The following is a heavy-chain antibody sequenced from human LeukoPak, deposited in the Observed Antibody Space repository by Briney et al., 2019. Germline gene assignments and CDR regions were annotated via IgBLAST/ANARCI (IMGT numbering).Heavy chain of an antibody. CDR1: GFTFSSYW. D-gene: IGHD6-13*01. CDR2: IKQDGSEK. J-gene: IGHJ4*02. CDR3: ARGTIAAAGYYYFDY. Sequence: GGSLRLSCAASGFTFSSYWMSWVRQAPGKGLEWVANIKQDGSEKYYVDSVKGRFTTSRDNAKNSLYLQMNSLRAEDTAVYYCARGTIAAAGYYYFDYWGQGTQVTVSS. V-gene: IGHV3-7*04.